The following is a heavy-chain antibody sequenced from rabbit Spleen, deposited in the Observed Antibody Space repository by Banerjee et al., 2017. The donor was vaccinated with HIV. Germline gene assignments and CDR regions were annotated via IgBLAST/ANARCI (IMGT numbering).Heavy chain of an antibody. J-gene: IGHJ2*01. CDR3: ASSEGFPFYPGYVYFDSFDP. D-gene: IGHD7-1*01. CDR2: LYTGTGTT. CDR1: GFSFSSSAW. Sequence: QEQLVESGGGLVQPEGSLTLTCTASGFSFSSSAWIYWVRQAPGKGLEWIACLYTGTGTTYYASWAKGRFTISKTSSTTVTLQMTSLTAADTATYFCASSEGFPFYPGYVYFDSFDPWGQGTLVTVS. V-gene: IGHV1S45*01.